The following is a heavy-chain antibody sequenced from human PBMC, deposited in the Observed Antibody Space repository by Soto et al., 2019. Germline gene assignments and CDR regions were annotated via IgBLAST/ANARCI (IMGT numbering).Heavy chain of an antibody. D-gene: IGHD5-12*01. V-gene: IGHV1-46*01. J-gene: IGHJ4*02. CDR1: GYKFINHY. CDR3: ARDSSAPATIYSSDN. CDR2: INPNGGGT. Sequence: ASVKVSCKASGYKFINHYMHWVRQVPGVGLEWMGIINPNGGGTDYSQKFQGRVTMTRDTSANTVHMELSSLRSEDTGVYFCARDSSAPATIYSSDNWGQGPLVTLSS.